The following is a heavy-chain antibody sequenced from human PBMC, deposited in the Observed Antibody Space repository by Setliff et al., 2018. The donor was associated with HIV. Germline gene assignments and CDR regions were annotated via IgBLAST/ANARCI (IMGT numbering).Heavy chain of an antibody. Sequence: SETLSLTCTVSGDSVNDRSYYWSWIRQPAGQGLEWIGHIYTSGSTNYNPSLKSRVTISVDTSKNQFSLKLSSVTAADTAVYYCARASSRLNCSGGSCYRAPYAFDIWGQGTMVTVSS. CDR1: GDSVNDRSYY. D-gene: IGHD2-15*01. V-gene: IGHV4-61*09. CDR2: IYTSGST. CDR3: ARASSRLNCSGGSCYRAPYAFDI. J-gene: IGHJ3*02.